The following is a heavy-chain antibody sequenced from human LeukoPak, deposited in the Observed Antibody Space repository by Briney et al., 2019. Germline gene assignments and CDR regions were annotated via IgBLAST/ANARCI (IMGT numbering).Heavy chain of an antibody. Sequence: ASVKVSCKASGYTFTGYYMHWVRQTPGQGLEWMGWINPNSGGTNYAQKFQGRVTMTRDTSISTAYMELSSLRVEDTAIYYCARTGNSRFDYWGQGTLVTVSS. CDR2: INPNSGGT. V-gene: IGHV1-2*02. J-gene: IGHJ4*02. CDR3: ARTGNSRFDY. D-gene: IGHD1-7*01. CDR1: GYTFTGYY.